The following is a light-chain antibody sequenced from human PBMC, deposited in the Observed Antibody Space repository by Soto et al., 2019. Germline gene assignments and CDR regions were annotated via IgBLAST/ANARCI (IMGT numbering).Light chain of an antibody. CDR3: RSYTSSSAPYV. CDR2: EVS. J-gene: IGLJ1*01. Sequence: QSALTQPASVSGSPGQSITISCTGTSSDVGGYNYVSWYQQHPGKAPKLMIYEVSNRPSGVSNRFSGSKSGNTASLTISGLQAEDEGDDNCRSYTSSSAPYVVGTGTKLTVL. V-gene: IGLV2-14*01. CDR1: SSDVGGYNY.